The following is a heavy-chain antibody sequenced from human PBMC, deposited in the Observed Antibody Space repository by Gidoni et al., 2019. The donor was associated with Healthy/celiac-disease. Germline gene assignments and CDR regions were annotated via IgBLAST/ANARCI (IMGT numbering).Heavy chain of an antibody. CDR2: IIPIFGIA. CDR1: GGTFSSYA. V-gene: IGHV1-69*17. CDR3: ENSIVGATKGGWEGVFDY. Sequence: QVQLVQSGAEVKKPGSSVKVSCKASGGTFSSYAISGVRQAPGQGLEWMGGIIPIFGIANYAQKFQGRVTITADKATSTAYRGRSSLRSEDTAVYYCENSIVGATKGGWEGVFDYWGQGTLVTVSS. D-gene: IGHD1-26*01. J-gene: IGHJ4*02.